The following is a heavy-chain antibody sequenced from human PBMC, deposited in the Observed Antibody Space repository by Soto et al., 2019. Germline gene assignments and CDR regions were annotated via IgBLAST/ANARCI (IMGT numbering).Heavy chain of an antibody. CDR3: AKGPLAGKRDAFDI. CDR1: GFTFSSYG. D-gene: IGHD6-19*01. CDR2: ISYDGSNK. J-gene: IGHJ3*02. V-gene: IGHV3-30*18. Sequence: PGGSLRLSCAASGFTFSSYGMHWVRQAPGKGLEWVAVISYDGSNKYYADSVKGRFTISRDNSKNTLYLQMNSLRAEDTAVYYCAKGPLAGKRDAFDIWGQGTMVTVSS.